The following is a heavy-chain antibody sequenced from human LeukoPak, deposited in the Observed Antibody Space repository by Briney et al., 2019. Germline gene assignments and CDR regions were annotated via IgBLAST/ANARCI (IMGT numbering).Heavy chain of an antibody. CDR2: ISGSAGRT. J-gene: IGHJ4*02. V-gene: IGHV3-23*01. D-gene: IGHD5-24*01. Sequence: GGSLRLSCAASGFSFSDCAMSWVRQAPGRGLEWVSSISGSAGRTYYADSMKGRFTISRDNPKNTLHLEMNSLRAEDTAIFYCTKGMATIRRHIDSWGQGTLITVSS. CDR1: GFSFSDCA. CDR3: TKGMATIRRHIDS.